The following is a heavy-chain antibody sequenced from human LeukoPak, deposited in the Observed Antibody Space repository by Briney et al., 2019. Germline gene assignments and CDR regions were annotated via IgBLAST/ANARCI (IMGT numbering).Heavy chain of an antibody. CDR3: ARWGSTSCYDY. J-gene: IGHJ4*02. CDR1: GFTFSTYA. CDR2: ISTNGDGT. D-gene: IGHD2-2*01. Sequence: GGSLRLSCAASGFTFSTYAMHWVRRAPGKGLEYVSAISTNGDGTYCRFTISRDNSKNTLYLQMGSLRVEDMAVYYCARWGSTSCYDYWGQGTLVTVSS. V-gene: IGHV3-64*01.